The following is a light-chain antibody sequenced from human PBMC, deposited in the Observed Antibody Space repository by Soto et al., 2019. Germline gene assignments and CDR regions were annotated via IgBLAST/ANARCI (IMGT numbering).Light chain of an antibody. CDR1: ESVTSN. V-gene: IGKV3-15*01. CDR2: GAS. Sequence: EIVITQSPATVSVSPGEGATLSCRATESVTSNLAWYQQKPGQAPRLLIYGASTRATGIPARFSGSGSGTEFTLTISSLQSEDFAVYYCQQYNSWPPTTFGQGTKVDIK. CDR3: QQYNSWPPTT. J-gene: IGKJ1*01.